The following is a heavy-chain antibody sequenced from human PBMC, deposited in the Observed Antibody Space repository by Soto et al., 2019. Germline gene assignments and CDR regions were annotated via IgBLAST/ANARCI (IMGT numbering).Heavy chain of an antibody. CDR3: ARESVAGFD. CDR1: GFTFSHYA. V-gene: IGHV3-30*04. D-gene: IGHD6-19*01. Sequence: GGSLRLSCAASGFTFSHYAMHWVRQPPGKGLEWVAVVSDGGYNKFYFDSVKGRFTVFRDDSKQTLDLQMNDLRPEDTAIYFCARESVAGFDWGQGTRVTISS. CDR2: VSDGGYNK. J-gene: IGHJ4*02.